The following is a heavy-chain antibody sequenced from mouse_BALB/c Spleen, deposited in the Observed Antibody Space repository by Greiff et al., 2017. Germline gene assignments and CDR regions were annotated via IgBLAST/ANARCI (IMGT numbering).Heavy chain of an antibody. CDR2: IWAGGST. J-gene: IGHJ4*01. CDR1: GFSLTSYG. V-gene: IGHV2-9*02. Sequence: VMLVESGPGLVAPSQSLSITCTVSGFSLTSYGVHWVRQPPGKGLEWLGVIWAGGSTNYNSALMSRLSISKDNSKSQVFLKMNSLQTDDTAMYYCARVDGYVPYAMDYWGQGTSVTVSS. CDR3: ARVDGYVPYAMDY. D-gene: IGHD1-2*01.